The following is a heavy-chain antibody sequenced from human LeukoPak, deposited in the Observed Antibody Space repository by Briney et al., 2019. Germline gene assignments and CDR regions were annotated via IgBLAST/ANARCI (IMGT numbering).Heavy chain of an antibody. CDR3: ARATGYSYGLDCEY. J-gene: IGHJ4*02. CDR1: GFTVSSNY. CDR2: ISYDGSNK. V-gene: IGHV3-30-3*01. D-gene: IGHD5-18*01. Sequence: GGSLKLSCAASGFTVSSNYMSWVRQAPGKGLEWVAVISYDGSNKYYADSVKGRFTISRDNSKNTLYLQMNSLRAEDTAVYYCARATGYSYGLDCEYWGQGTLVTVSS.